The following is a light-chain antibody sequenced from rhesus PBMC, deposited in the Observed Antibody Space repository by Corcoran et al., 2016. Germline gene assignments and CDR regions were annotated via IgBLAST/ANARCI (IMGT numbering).Light chain of an antibody. CDR2: YAS. Sequence: DIQMTQSPSSLSTSVGDTVTITCRASQGISNNLARYQQKPGKVPKLLIYYASTLQSGVPSRFSGMGCGTDFTLTSSSLQPEDFATYYCQHGYGTPLTFGGGTKVEIK. J-gene: IGKJ4*01. V-gene: IGKV1S15*01. CDR1: QGISNN. CDR3: QHGYGTPLT.